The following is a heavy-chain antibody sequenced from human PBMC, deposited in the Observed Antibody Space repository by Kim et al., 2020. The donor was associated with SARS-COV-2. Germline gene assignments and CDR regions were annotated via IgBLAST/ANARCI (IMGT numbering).Heavy chain of an antibody. Sequence: SETLSLTCTVSGGSISSYYWSWIRQPPGKGLEWIGYIYYSGSTNYNPSLKSRVTISVDTSKNQFSLKLSSVTAADTAVYYCARLDCHTSRSGGSCYPRPLSYGMDVWGQGTTVTVSS. CDR3: ARLDCHTSRSGGSCYPRPLSYGMDV. J-gene: IGHJ6*02. V-gene: IGHV4-59*08. D-gene: IGHD2-15*01. CDR2: IYYSGST. CDR1: GGSISSYY.